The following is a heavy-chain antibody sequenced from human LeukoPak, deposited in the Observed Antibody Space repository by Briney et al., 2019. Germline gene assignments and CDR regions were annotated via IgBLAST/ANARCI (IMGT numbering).Heavy chain of an antibody. J-gene: IGHJ4*02. CDR3: VRGDSRDY. CDR1: GFTFSSYG. V-gene: IGHV3-30*03. D-gene: IGHD6-13*01. CDR2: ISYDGSNK. Sequence: GGSLRLSCAASGFTFSSYGMHWVRQAPGKGLEWVAVISYDGSNKYYADSVKGRLTISRDNARNSLYLQIYSLRADDTAVYYCVRGDSRDYWGQGTLVTVSS.